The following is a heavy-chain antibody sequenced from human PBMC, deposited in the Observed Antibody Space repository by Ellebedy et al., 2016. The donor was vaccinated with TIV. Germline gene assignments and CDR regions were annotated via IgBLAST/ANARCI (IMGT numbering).Heavy chain of an antibody. V-gene: IGHV3-23*01. D-gene: IGHD3-16*01. CDR2: ISGSGGST. Sequence: GESLKISCAASGFTFSSYAMNWVRQAPGKGLEWVSTISGSGGSTYYADSVRGRFTISRDNSKNTLYLQMNSLRAEDTAVYYCARENWGHDYWGQGTLITVSS. CDR1: GFTFSSYA. CDR3: ARENWGHDY. J-gene: IGHJ4*02.